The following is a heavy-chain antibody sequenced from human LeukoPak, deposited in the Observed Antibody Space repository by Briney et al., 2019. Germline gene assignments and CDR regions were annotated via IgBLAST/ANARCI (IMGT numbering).Heavy chain of an antibody. J-gene: IGHJ6*02. Sequence: GGSLRLSCAASGFTFSNAWMSWVRQAPGKGLEWVGRIKSKTDGGTTDYAAPVKGRFTVSRDASKNTLYLQMNSLKTEDTAVYYCTTDIVVVPAAFRAYYYYGMDVWGQGTTVTVSS. V-gene: IGHV3-15*01. CDR1: GFTFSNAW. CDR3: TTDIVVVPAAFRAYYYYGMDV. CDR2: IKSKTDGGTT. D-gene: IGHD2-2*01.